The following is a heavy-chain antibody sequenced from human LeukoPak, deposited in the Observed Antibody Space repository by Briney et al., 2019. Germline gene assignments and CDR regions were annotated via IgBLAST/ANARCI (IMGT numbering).Heavy chain of an antibody. CDR3: ANGRDILTGYLTYYFDY. J-gene: IGHJ4*02. CDR1: GFTFSSYA. V-gene: IGHV3-23*01. Sequence: GGSLRLSCAASGFTFSSYAMSWVRQAPGKGLEWVSGISGSGGSTYYADYVKGRFTISRDKSKNTLYLQMSSLRTEDTAVYFCANGRDILTGYLTYYFDYWGQGTLVTVSS. CDR2: ISGSGGST. D-gene: IGHD3-9*01.